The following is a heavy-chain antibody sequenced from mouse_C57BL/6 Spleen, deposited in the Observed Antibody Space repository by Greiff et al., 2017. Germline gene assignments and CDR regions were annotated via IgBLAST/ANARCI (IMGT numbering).Heavy chain of an antibody. D-gene: IGHD1-1*01. V-gene: IGHV1-26*01. CDR3: ARHDITTVVATPFAY. CDR1: GYTFTDYY. CDR2: INPNNGGT. J-gene: IGHJ3*01. Sequence: EVQLQQSGPELVKPGASVKISCKASGYTFTDYYMNWVKQSHGKSLEWIGDINPNNGGTSYNQKFKGKATLTVDKSSSTAYMELRSLTSEDSAVYYCARHDITTVVATPFAYWGQGTLVTVSA.